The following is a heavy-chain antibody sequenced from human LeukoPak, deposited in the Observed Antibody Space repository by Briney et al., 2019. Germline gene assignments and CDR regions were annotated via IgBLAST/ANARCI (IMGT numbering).Heavy chain of an antibody. V-gene: IGHV3-23*01. CDR3: AKDRAYSGSPRAFDI. Sequence: GGSLRLSGAASGFTFSSYAMSWVRQAPGKGLEWVSGISASGSSTYYADSVKGRFTISRDNSKDTLYLQMSSLRAEDTAVYYCAKDRAYSGSPRAFDIWGQGTVVTVSS. D-gene: IGHD1-26*01. CDR2: ISASGSST. CDR1: GFTFSSYA. J-gene: IGHJ3*02.